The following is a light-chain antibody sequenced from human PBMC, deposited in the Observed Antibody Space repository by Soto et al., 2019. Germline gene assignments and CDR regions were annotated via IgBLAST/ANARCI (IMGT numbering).Light chain of an antibody. CDR3: QKYDSAPFT. J-gene: IGKJ3*01. CDR2: AAS. CDR1: QSLLQSDGNTY. V-gene: IGKV1-27*01. Sequence: MTQTPLSLSVTPGQPASISCKSSQSLLQSDGNTYLAWYQQKPGKPPKLLIYAASTLQSGVPSRFSGSGSGTYFTLTISSLQPEDVGSYYCQKYDSAPFTFGPGTKVDIK.